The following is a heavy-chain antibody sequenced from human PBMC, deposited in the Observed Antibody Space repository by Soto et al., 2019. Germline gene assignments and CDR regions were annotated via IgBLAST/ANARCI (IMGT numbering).Heavy chain of an antibody. CDR3: ARAVAVPADFDY. CDR2: INAGNGNT. V-gene: IGHV1-3*05. J-gene: IGHJ4*02. Sequence: QVQLVQSGAEEKKPGASVKVSCKASGYTFTSYAMRWVRQAPGQRLEWMGWINAGNGNTKYSQKFQGRVTITRDTSASTAYMALSSLRSEDTAVYYCARAVAVPADFDYWGQGTLVTVSS. D-gene: IGHD6-19*01. CDR1: GYTFTSYA.